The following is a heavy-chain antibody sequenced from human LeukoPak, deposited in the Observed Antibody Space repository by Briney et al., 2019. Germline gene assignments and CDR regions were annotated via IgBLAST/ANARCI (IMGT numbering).Heavy chain of an antibody. CDR3: ARGDVLRYFDWLSVDY. CDR1: GYTFTSYG. V-gene: IGHV1-18*01. D-gene: IGHD3-9*01. Sequence: ASVKVSCKASGYTFTSYGISWVRQTPGQGLEWMGWISAYNGNTNNAQKLHGRATMTTDTSTSTAYMQLRSLRSDDTAVYYCARGDVLRYFDWLSVDYWGQGTLVTVSS. J-gene: IGHJ4*02. CDR2: ISAYNGNT.